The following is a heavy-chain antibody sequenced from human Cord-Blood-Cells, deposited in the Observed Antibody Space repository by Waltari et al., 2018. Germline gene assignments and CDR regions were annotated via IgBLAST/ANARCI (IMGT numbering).Heavy chain of an antibody. CDR2: IYYSGGT. V-gene: IGHV4-39*01. J-gene: IGHJ4*02. CDR1: GGSISSSSYY. Sequence: QLQLQESGPGLVKPSETLSLTCTVSGGSISSSSYYWGWIRQPPGKGLEWIGSIYYSGGTYYNPSLKSRVTISVDTSKNQFSLKLSSVTAADTAVYYCARPDSSSWFFDYWGQGTLVTVSS. D-gene: IGHD6-13*01. CDR3: ARPDSSSWFFDY.